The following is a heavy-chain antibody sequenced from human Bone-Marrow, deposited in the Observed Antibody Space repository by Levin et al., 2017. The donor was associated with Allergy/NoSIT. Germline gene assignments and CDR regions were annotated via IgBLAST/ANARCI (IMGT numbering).Heavy chain of an antibody. CDR1: GFTFSSYS. CDR3: AREGYYYDSSGYYSSHFDY. J-gene: IGHJ4*02. D-gene: IGHD3-22*01. CDR2: ISSSSSYI. Sequence: SCAASGFTFSSYSMNWVRQAPGKGLEWVSSISSSSSYIYYADSVKGRFTISRDNAKNSLYLQMNSLRAEDTAVYYCAREGYYYDSSGYYSSHFDYWGQGTLVTVSS. V-gene: IGHV3-21*01.